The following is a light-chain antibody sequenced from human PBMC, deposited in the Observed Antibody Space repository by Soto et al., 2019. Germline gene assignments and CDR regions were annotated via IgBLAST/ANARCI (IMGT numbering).Light chain of an antibody. CDR2: AAS. J-gene: IGKJ3*01. CDR3: QRYNYGPPFT. V-gene: IGKV1-27*01. Sequence: DIQMTQSPSSLSASVGDRVTITCRASQDINNYLAWYQQKPGKPPKLLIYAASTLQSGVPSRFSGGGSGTDFTLTINSLQPEDVATYYCQRYNYGPPFTFVPGTKV. CDR1: QDINNY.